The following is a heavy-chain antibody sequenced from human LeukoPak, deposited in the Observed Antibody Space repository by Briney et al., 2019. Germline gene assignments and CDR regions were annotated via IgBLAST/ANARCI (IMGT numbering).Heavy chain of an antibody. CDR3: ARGGEVITMVRGPDMDV. V-gene: IGHV3-33*01. D-gene: IGHD3-10*01. CDR2: IWYDGSNK. J-gene: IGHJ6*02. Sequence: GGSLRLSCAASGFAFSSYGMHWVRQAPGKGLEWVAVIWYDGSNKYYADSVKGRFTISRDNSKNTLYLQMNSLRAEDTAVYYCARGGEVITMVRGPDMDVWGQGTTVTVSS. CDR1: GFAFSSYG.